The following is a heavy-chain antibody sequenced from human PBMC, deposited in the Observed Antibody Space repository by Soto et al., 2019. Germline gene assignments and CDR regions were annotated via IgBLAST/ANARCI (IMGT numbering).Heavy chain of an antibody. J-gene: IGHJ6*02. V-gene: IGHV4-31*03. D-gene: IGHD3-10*01. CDR3: ARDPAYYGSGSYYDGRAYYYGMDV. Sequence: HVQLLESGPGLVKPSQTLSLTCTVSGGSISSGGYCWSWVRQHPGKGLEWIGNINDSGSIYSNPSLKSRVTIPVDTSKNQFSLRLSSVTAADTAVYFCARDPAYYGSGSYYDGRAYYYGMDVWDHGTTVTVSS. CDR1: GGSISSGGYC. CDR2: INDSGSI.